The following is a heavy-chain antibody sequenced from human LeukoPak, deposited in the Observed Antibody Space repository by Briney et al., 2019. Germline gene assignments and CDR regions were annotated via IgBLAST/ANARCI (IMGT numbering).Heavy chain of an antibody. J-gene: IGHJ3*02. CDR1: GFTFTSYN. V-gene: IGHV3-21*01. D-gene: IGHD2-21*01. Sequence: PGGSLRLSCAASGFTFTSYNMNWVRQAPGKGLEWVSSISSGSTYIYYADSVKGRFTISRDNAKNSLYLQMNNLRAEDTAMFYCATSMAQDVDAFHIWGQGTMVTVSS. CDR2: ISSGSTYI. CDR3: ATSMAQDVDAFHI.